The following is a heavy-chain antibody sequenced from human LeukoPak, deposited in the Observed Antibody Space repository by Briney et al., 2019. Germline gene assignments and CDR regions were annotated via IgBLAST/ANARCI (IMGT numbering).Heavy chain of an antibody. CDR2: ISYDGSNK. D-gene: IGHD1-26*01. V-gene: IGHV3-30*18. J-gene: IGHJ3*02. Sequence: GGSLRLSCAASGFTFSSYGMHWVRQAPGKGLEWVAVISYDGSNKYYADSVKGRSTISRDNAKNSLYLQMNSLRAEDTALYYCAKDIGGSYSDAFDIWGQGTMVTVSS. CDR3: AKDIGGSYSDAFDI. CDR1: GFTFSSYG.